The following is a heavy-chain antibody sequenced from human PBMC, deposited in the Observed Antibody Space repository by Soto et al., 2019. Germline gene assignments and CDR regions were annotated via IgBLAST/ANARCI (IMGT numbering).Heavy chain of an antibody. CDR2: IYWDDDK. V-gene: IGHV2-5*02. CDR1: GFSLSTTGVG. CDR3: AHCVGSGWFDY. D-gene: IGHD6-19*01. J-gene: IGHJ4*02. Sequence: QITLKESGPTLVKPTQTLTLTCTFSGFSLSTTGVGVGWIRQPPGKALEWLALIYWDDDKGYSPSLKSRLTITRDTSKSQVVLTMTNMDPVDTATYYCAHCVGSGWFDYWGQGTLVTVSS.